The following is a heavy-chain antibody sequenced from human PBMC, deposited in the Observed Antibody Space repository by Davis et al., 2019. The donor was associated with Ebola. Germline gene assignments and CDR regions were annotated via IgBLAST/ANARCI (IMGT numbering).Heavy chain of an antibody. J-gene: IGHJ3*02. CDR2: INPSGGST. CDR3: ARGIRVIAAPGTPYLAEWDAFDI. CDR1: GYTFTSYY. Sequence: ASVKVSCKASGYTFTSYYMHWVRQAPGQGLEWMGIINPSGGSTSYAQKFQGRVTMTRNTSISTAYMELSSLRSEDTAVYYCARGIRVIAAPGTPYLAEWDAFDIWGQGTMVTVSS. V-gene: IGHV1-46*01. D-gene: IGHD6-13*01.